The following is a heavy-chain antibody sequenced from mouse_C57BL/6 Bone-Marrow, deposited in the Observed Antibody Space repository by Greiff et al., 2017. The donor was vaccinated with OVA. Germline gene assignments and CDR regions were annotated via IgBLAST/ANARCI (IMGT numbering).Heavy chain of an antibody. V-gene: IGHV1-19*01. CDR2: INPYNGGT. CDR3: ADGYDDYYDY. D-gene: IGHD2-2*01. Sequence: VQLQQSGPVLVKPGASVKMSCKASGYTFTDYYMNWVKQSHGKSLEWIGVINPYNGGTSYNQKFKGKATLTVDKSSSTAYMELNSLTSEDSAVYYCADGYDDYYDYWGQGTTLTVSS. CDR1: GYTFTDYY. J-gene: IGHJ2*01.